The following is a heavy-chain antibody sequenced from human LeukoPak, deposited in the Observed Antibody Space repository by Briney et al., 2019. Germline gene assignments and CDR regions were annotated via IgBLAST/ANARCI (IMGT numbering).Heavy chain of an antibody. CDR3: AVLYRGSYSHDY. CDR2: MNPNSGNT. J-gene: IGHJ4*02. Sequence: ASVKVSCKASGYTFTSYDINWVRQATGQGLEWMGWMNPNSGNTGYAQKFQSRVTITRNTSISTAYMELSSLRSEDTAVYYCAVLYRGSYSHDYWGQGTLVTVSS. D-gene: IGHD1-26*01. CDR1: GYTFTSYD. V-gene: IGHV1-8*03.